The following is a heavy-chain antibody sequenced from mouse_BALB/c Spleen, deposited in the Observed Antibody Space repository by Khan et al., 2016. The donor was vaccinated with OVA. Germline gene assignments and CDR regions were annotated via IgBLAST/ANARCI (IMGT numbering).Heavy chain of an antibody. J-gene: IGHJ2*01. CDR3: ARKNGVDFDY. CDR1: GYSFTGYF. CDR2: INPHIGEA. D-gene: IGHD1-1*01. V-gene: IGHV1-20*02. Sequence: VQLQQSGPELVKPGASVKISCTASGYSFTGYFMNWVMQSPGKSLEWIGRINPHIGEAFYNQKFKGKATLTVDESSSTAHMELRSLAAEDSAVYYCARKNGVDFDYWGQGTTLTVSS.